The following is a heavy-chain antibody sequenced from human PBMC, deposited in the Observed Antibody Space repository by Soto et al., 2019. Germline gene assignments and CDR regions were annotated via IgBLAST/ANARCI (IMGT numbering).Heavy chain of an antibody. Sequence: GESLKISCEGSGYGFSNYWIGWVRQKSGKGLEWMGTIFPRDSDTKYNPSLQGQVSISADNSVATAYLHLSSLKPSDSAIYYCARHPYTNDNGNLSVDCWGQARAVTASS. J-gene: IGHJ1*01. CDR3: ARHPYTNDNGNLSVDC. V-gene: IGHV5-51*01. CDR2: IFPRDSDT. CDR1: GYGFSNYW. D-gene: IGHD2-8*01.